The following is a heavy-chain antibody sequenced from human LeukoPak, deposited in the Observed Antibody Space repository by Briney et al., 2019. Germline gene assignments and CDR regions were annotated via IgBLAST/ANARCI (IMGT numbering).Heavy chain of an antibody. CDR3: AREGCSSTSCPGAFDI. CDR1: GFTFSSYA. J-gene: IGHJ3*02. D-gene: IGHD2-2*01. V-gene: IGHV3-30-3*01. CDR2: ISYDGSNK. Sequence: PGGSLRLSCAASGFTFSSYAMHWVRQAPGKGLEWVAVISYDGSNKYYADSVKGRFTISRDNAKNSLYLQMNSLRAEDTAVYYCAREGCSSTSCPGAFDIWGQGTMVTVSS.